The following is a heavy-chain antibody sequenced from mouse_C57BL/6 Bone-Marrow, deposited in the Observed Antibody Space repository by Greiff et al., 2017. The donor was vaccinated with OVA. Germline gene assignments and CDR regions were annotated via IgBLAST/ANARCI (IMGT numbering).Heavy chain of an antibody. D-gene: IGHD2-4*01. CDR1: GFTFSSYA. Sequence: EVKLMESGGGLVKPGGSLKLSCAASGFTFSSYAMSWVRQTPEKRLEWVATISDGGSYTYYPDNVKGRFTISRDNAKNNLYLQMSHLKSEDTAMYYCARENYGEAWFAYWGQGTLVTVSA. V-gene: IGHV5-4*01. CDR3: ARENYGEAWFAY. J-gene: IGHJ3*01. CDR2: ISDGGSYT.